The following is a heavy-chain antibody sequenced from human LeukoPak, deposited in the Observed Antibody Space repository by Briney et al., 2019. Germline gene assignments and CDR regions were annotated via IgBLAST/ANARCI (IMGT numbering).Heavy chain of an antibody. CDR2: ISWNSGSI. J-gene: IGHJ4*02. CDR1: GFTFDDYA. CDR3: VGGGGDCYPCAYYFDY. Sequence: PGRSLRLSCAASGFTFDDYAMHWVRQAPGKGLEWVSGISWNSGSIGYADSVKGRFTISRDNAKNSLYLQMNSLRAEDTALYYCVGGGGDCYPCAYYFDYWGQGTLVTVSS. D-gene: IGHD2-21*02. V-gene: IGHV3-9*01.